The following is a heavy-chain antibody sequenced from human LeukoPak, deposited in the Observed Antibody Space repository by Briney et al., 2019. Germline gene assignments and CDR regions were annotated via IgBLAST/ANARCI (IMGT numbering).Heavy chain of an antibody. CDR1: GYSFTNYL. J-gene: IGHJ4*02. V-gene: IGHV1-3*04. CDR2: INTATTET. CDR3: ARDSGPFDY. D-gene: IGHD2-15*01. Sequence: ASVKVSCKPSGYSFTNYLIHWMRQAPGQSLQWMGWINTATTETKYSQNFQGRVTISRDTSATTADMELSSLRSEDTAVYVFARDSGPFDYWGQGTQVTVSS.